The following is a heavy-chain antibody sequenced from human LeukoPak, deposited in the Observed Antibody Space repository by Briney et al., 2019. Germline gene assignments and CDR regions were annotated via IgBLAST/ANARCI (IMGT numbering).Heavy chain of an antibody. D-gene: IGHD3-10*01. J-gene: IGHJ4*02. Sequence: GGSLRLSCAASGFTFSSYSMNWVRQAPGKGLEWVSSISSSSSYIYYADSVKGRFTISRDNAKNTVYLQMNSLRVEDTAVYYCARGALYMYYFDYWGQGTLVTVSS. CDR1: GFTFSSYS. V-gene: IGHV3-21*01. CDR2: ISSSSSYI. CDR3: ARGALYMYYFDY.